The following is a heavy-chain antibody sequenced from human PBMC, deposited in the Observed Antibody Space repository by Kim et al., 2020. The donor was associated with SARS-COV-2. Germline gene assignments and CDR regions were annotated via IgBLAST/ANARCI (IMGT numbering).Heavy chain of an antibody. D-gene: IGHD3-10*01. CDR3: ARVNPGITMVRGMPRYYYYGMDV. CDR1: GGTFSSYA. Sequence: SVKVSCKASGGTFSSYAISWVRQAPGQGLEWMGGIIPIFGTANYAQKFQGRVTITADESTSTAYMELSSLRSEDTAVYYCARVNPGITMVRGMPRYYYYGMDVWGQGTTVTVSS. J-gene: IGHJ6*02. V-gene: IGHV1-69*13. CDR2: IIPIFGTA.